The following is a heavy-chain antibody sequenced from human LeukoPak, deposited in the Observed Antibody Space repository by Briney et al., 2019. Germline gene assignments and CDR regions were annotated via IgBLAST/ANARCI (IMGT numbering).Heavy chain of an antibody. Sequence: GRSLRLSCAAAGFTFSICAMSWVRQAPGKGLEWVSGISSSGGGTYYADSVKGRFTISRDNSKNTLYLQMNSLRAEDTAVYYCAKSAYYDILTGYYCEDYWGQGTLVTVSS. D-gene: IGHD3-9*01. J-gene: IGHJ4*02. CDR2: ISSSGGGT. CDR1: GFTFSICA. CDR3: AKSAYYDILTGYYCEDY. V-gene: IGHV3-23*01.